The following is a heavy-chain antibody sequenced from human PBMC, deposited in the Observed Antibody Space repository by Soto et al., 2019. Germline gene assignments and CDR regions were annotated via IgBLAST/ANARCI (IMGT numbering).Heavy chain of an antibody. D-gene: IGHD2-2*01. CDR1: GYTFTSYY. Sequence: VASVKVSFKASGYTFTSYYMHWVRQAPGQGLEWMGIINPSGGSTSYAQKFQGRVTMTRDTSTSTVYMELSSLRSEDTAVYYCARARCSSTSCYFPHYYGMDVWGQGTTVTVSS. CDR3: ARARCSSTSCYFPHYYGMDV. CDR2: INPSGGST. J-gene: IGHJ6*02. V-gene: IGHV1-46*01.